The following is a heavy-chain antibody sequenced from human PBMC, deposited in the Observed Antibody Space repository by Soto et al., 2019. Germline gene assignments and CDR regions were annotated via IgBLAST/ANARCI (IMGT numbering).Heavy chain of an antibody. CDR2: IIPIFGTA. V-gene: IGHV1-69*01. CDR3: VARPDVDTAMVTAYYFDY. D-gene: IGHD5-18*01. Sequence: QVQLVQSGAEVKKPGSSVKVSCKASGGTFSSYAISWVRQAPGQGLEWMVGIIPIFGTANYAQKFQGRVTITADESTSTAYMELSSLRSEDTAVYYCVARPDVDTAMVTAYYFDYWGQGTLVTVSS. J-gene: IGHJ4*02. CDR1: GGTFSSYA.